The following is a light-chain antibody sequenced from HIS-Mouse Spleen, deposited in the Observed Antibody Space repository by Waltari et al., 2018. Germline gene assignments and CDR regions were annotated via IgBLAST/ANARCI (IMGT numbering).Light chain of an antibody. V-gene: IGLV2-8*01. CDR2: EVS. CDR1: SSDVGGYNY. Sequence: QSALTQPPSASGSPGQSVTISCTGTSSDVGGYNYVSWYQPHPGKAPKRMIYEVSKRPSGVPDRFSGSKSGNTASLTVSGLQAEDEADYYCSSYAGSNNLVFGGGTKLTVL. J-gene: IGLJ2*01. CDR3: SSYAGSNNLV.